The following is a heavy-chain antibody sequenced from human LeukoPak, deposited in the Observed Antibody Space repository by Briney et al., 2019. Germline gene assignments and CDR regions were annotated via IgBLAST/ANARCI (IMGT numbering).Heavy chain of an antibody. CDR2: LHYSGST. CDR1: GGSISSYH. V-gene: IGHV4-59*08. J-gene: IGHJ3*02. D-gene: IGHD2-21*01. CDR3: ARSVSWGLLVRDDAFDI. Sequence: SETLSLTCTVSGGSISSYHWIWIRQPPGKGLEWIGYLHYSGSTNYNPSLKSRVTTSVDTSKKQFSLKLRSVTAADTAVYYCARSVSWGLLVRDDAFDIWGQGTMVTVSS.